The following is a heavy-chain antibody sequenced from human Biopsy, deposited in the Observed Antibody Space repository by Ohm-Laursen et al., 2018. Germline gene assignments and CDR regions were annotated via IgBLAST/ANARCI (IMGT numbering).Heavy chain of an antibody. V-gene: IGHV4-4*07. CDR1: GGSISSYY. CDR3: ARTPGVAVAGRFFDL. D-gene: IGHD6-19*01. Sequence: SETLSLTCTVSGGSISSYYWNWIRQPAGKGLEWIGRIYSTGRSSAYHPSFQSRVTMSLDTSNKQFSLKLTSVTAADTAVYYCARTPGVAVAGRFFDLWGRGTLVTVSS. J-gene: IGHJ2*01. CDR2: IYSTGRSS.